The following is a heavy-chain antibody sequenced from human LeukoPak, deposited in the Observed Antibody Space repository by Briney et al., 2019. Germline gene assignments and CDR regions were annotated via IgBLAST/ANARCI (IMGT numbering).Heavy chain of an antibody. D-gene: IGHD6-19*01. J-gene: IGHJ3*01. Sequence: GGSLRLSCATSGFNFSSHVMHWVRQAPGKGLEWLAVISHDGTKKYYADSVKGRFTVSRDNSKNTLFLEMNSLRPEETAPYYCARARQWRVGDAFDLWGQGTMVSVS. V-gene: IGHV3-30*04. CDR3: ARARQWRVGDAFDL. CDR2: ISHDGTKK. CDR1: GFNFSSHV.